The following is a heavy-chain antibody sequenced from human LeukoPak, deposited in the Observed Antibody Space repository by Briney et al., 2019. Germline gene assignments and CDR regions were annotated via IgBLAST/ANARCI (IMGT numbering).Heavy chain of an antibody. CDR2: ISGSGGST. V-gene: IGHV3-23*01. J-gene: IGHJ5*01. Sequence: GGSLRLSCAASGFTFSNYVISWVRRAPEKALQWVSSISGSGGSTYYADSVKGRFTISRDSYKNTVYLQMSSLRAEDTAVYFCAKGSSADDYGSGRFDSWGQGSLVTVSS. CDR1: GFTFSNYV. D-gene: IGHD3-10*01. CDR3: AKGSSADDYGSGRFDS.